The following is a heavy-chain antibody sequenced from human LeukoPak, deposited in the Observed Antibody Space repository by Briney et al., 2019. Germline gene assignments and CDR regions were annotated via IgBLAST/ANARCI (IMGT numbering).Heavy chain of an antibody. J-gene: IGHJ1*01. V-gene: IGHV3-7*01. CDR2: VQHIGGET. D-gene: IGHD4-11*01. Sequence: GGSLRLSCADSGFTFSNSCMGWVRQAPGKGLEWVANVQHIGGETYYVDSVKGRFTISRDNAKNSVYLQMNSLGADDTAVYYCATYSILNAREFRFWGQGTLVTVTS. CDR3: ATYSILNAREFRF. CDR1: GFTFSNSC.